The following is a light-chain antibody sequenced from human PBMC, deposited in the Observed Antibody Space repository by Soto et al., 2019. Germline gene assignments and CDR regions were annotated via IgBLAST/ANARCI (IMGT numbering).Light chain of an antibody. V-gene: IGLV2-23*01. CDR2: EGS. Sequence: QSALTQPASVSGSPGQSITISCTGTSSDVGTYNLVSWHQHHPGKAPKLIIYEGSKRPSGVSNRFSGSKSGNTASLTISGLQAEDEADYYCCSFAVGSTLVFSGGTQLTVL. CDR1: SSDVGTYNL. J-gene: IGLJ2*01. CDR3: CSFAVGSTLV.